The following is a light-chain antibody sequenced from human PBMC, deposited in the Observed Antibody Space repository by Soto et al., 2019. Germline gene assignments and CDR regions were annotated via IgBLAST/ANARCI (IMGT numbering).Light chain of an antibody. V-gene: IGKV1-39*01. CDR3: QQSYSTPHT. J-gene: IGKJ4*01. Sequence: DIQMTQSPSSLSASVGDRVTITCRASQSISSYLNWYQQKPGKAPKLLIYAASSLHSGVPSRFSGSGSGTDFTLTISSLQPEDFATYYCQQSYSTPHTFGGGTKVEIK. CDR2: AAS. CDR1: QSISSY.